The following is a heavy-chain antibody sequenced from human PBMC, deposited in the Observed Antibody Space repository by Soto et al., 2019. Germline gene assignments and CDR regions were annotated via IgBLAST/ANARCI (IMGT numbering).Heavy chain of an antibody. CDR1: GGSISSGDYY. Sequence: PSETLSLTCTVSGGSISSGDYYWSWIRQPPGKGLEWIGYIYYSGSTYYNPSLKSRVTISVDTSKNQFSLKLSSVTAADTAVYYCARGWGTTLTGYYSGPYYYGMDVWGQGTTVTVSS. V-gene: IGHV4-30-4*01. J-gene: IGHJ6*02. CDR2: IYYSGST. CDR3: ARGWGTTLTGYYSGPYYYGMDV. D-gene: IGHD3-9*01.